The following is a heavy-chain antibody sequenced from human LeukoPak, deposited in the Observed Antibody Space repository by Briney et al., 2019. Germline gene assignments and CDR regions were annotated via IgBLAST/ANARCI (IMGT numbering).Heavy chain of an antibody. CDR3: ARARGVGDDLYYFDY. Sequence: SVKVSCKASGYTFTIYGISWVRQAPGQGLEWMGGIIPIFGTANYAQKFQGRVTITADESTSTAYMELSSLRSEDTAVYYCARARGVGDDLYYFDYWGQGTLVTVSS. CDR1: GYTFTIYG. CDR2: IIPIFGTA. J-gene: IGHJ4*02. V-gene: IGHV1-69*13. D-gene: IGHD3-3*01.